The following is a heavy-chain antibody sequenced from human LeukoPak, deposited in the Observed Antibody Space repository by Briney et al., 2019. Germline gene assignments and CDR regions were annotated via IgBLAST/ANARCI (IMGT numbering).Heavy chain of an antibody. CDR1: RGTFSSYA. J-gene: IGHJ4*02. CDR2: IIPIFGTA. Sequence: SVKVSCKASRGTFSSYAISWVRQAPGQGLEWMGGIIPIFGTANYAQKFQGRVTITADESTSTAYMELSSLRSEDTAVYYCARSYEHDYGDYAASLAYWGQGTLVTVSS. D-gene: IGHD4-17*01. CDR3: ARSYEHDYGDYAASLAY. V-gene: IGHV1-69*13.